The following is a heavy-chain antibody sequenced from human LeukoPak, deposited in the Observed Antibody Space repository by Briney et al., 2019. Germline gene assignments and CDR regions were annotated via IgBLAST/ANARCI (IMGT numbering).Heavy chain of an antibody. CDR3: ARGYSSSWYFNRFDP. CDR2: LTHSGST. J-gene: IGHJ5*02. CDR1: GASFSDYN. D-gene: IGHD6-13*01. V-gene: IGHV4-34*01. Sequence: PSETLSLTCTVYGASFSDYNRTWIRQAPGKGLEWIGELTHSGSTFYNPSLKSRVTISVDTSKNQFSLKLSSVTAADTAVYYCARGYSSSWYFNRFDPWGQGTLVTVSS.